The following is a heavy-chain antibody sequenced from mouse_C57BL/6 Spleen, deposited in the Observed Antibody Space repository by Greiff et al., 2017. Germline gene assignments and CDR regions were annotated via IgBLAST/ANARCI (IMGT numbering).Heavy chain of an antibody. V-gene: IGHV1-80*01. CDR2: IYPGDGDT. Sequence: HVQLQQSGAELVKPGASVKISCKASGYAFSSYWMNWVKQRPGKGLEWIGQIYPGDGDTNYNGKFKGKATLTADKSSSTAYMQLSSLTSEDSAVYFCARLDVTPYYFDYWGQGTTLTVSS. J-gene: IGHJ2*01. CDR3: ARLDVTPYYFDY. CDR1: GYAFSSYW.